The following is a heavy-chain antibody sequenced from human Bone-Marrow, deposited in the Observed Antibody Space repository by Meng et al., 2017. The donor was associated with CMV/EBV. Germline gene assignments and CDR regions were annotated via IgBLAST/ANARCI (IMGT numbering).Heavy chain of an antibody. CDR3: AKSPSTIVRGVSGVPDY. Sequence: GESLKISCAASGFIFTKYGMHWGRQAPGKGLEWRALIRSDGTDKSYAESVKGRFTISRDNSKNTLYLQMNSLRAEDTAVYYWAKSPSTIVRGVSGVPDYWGQGTLVTVSS. V-gene: IGHV3-30*02. CDR1: GFIFTKYG. J-gene: IGHJ4*02. CDR2: IRSDGTDK. D-gene: IGHD3-10*01.